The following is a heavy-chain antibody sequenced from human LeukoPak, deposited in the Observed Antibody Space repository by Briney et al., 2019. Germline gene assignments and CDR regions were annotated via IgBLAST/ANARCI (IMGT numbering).Heavy chain of an antibody. V-gene: IGHV3-21*01. J-gene: IGHJ4*02. CDR2: ISSSSTYI. Sequence: PGGSLRLSCAASGFTFSTYSMNWVRQAPGKGLEWVSSISSSSTYIYYADSVKGRFTISRDNAKNSLYLQMNSLRAEDTAVYYCARGRDGYNYDRDFDYWGQGTLVTVSS. CDR1: GFTFSTYS. D-gene: IGHD5-24*01. CDR3: ARGRDGYNYDRDFDY.